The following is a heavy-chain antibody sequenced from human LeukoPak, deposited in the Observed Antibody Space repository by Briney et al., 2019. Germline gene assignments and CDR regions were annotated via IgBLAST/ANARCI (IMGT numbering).Heavy chain of an antibody. J-gene: IGHJ5*02. CDR3: ARTSITMVRGLTIWSRNWFDP. CDR1: GDSVSSNSAA. D-gene: IGHD3-10*01. CDR2: TYYRSKWYN. V-gene: IGHV6-1*01. Sequence: SQTLSLTCAISGDSVSSNSAAWNWIRQSPSRGLEWLGRTYYRSKWYNDYAVSVKSRITINPDTSKNQFSPQLNSVTPEDTAVYYCARTSITMVRGLTIWSRNWFDPWGQGTLVTVSS.